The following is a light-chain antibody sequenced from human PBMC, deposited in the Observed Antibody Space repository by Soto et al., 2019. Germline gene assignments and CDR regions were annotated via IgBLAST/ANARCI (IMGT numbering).Light chain of an antibody. CDR1: QGISSA. CDR2: DAS. V-gene: IGKV1-13*02. Sequence: AIPLTQSTSSLSESVGDRVTITCRASQGISSALAWYQQKPGKAPKLLIYDASSLESGVPSRFSGSGSGTDFRRTISSLQPEDFATYYCQQCNSYPLTFGGGTKVEIK. CDR3: QQCNSYPLT. J-gene: IGKJ4*01.